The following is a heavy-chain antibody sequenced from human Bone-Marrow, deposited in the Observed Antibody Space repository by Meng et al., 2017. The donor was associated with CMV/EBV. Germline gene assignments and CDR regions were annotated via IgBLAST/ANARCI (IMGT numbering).Heavy chain of an antibody. CDR2: TYNSGST. V-gene: IGHV4-61*01. CDR3: ARGGDYDFWSGPSPDY. CDR1: YVSSGSYY. D-gene: IGHD3-3*01. Sequence: YVSSGSYYWSWIRQPQGKGLEWIGYTYNSGSTNYNPSLKSRVTISIDTSKNQFSLKVSSVTAADTAVYYCARGGDYDFWSGPSPDYWGQGALVTVSS. J-gene: IGHJ4*02.